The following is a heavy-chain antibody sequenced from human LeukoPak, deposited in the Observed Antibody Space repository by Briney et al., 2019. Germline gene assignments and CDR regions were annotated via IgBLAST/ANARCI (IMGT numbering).Heavy chain of an antibody. CDR3: ARGGFLEWSSMDY. CDR2: ISGSGGST. V-gene: IGHV3-23*01. Sequence: GGSLRLSCAASGFTFSSYAMSWVLQAPGKGLEWVSAISGSGGSTYYADSVKGRFTISRDNSKNTLYLQMNSLRAEDTAVYYCARGGFLEWSSMDYWGQGTLVTVSS. CDR1: GFTFSSYA. J-gene: IGHJ4*02. D-gene: IGHD3-3*01.